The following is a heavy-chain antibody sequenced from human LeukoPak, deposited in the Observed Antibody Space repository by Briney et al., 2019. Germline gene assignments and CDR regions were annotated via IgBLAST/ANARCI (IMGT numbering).Heavy chain of an antibody. Sequence: SQTLSLTCTVSGGSISSGSYYWSWIRQPAGKGLERIGRIYTSGSTNYNPSLKSRVTISVDTSKNQFSLKLSSVTAADTAVYYCARARGDRGYAFDIWGQGTMVTVSS. D-gene: IGHD5-12*01. V-gene: IGHV4-61*02. CDR1: GGSISSGSYY. CDR2: IYTSGST. J-gene: IGHJ3*02. CDR3: ARARGDRGYAFDI.